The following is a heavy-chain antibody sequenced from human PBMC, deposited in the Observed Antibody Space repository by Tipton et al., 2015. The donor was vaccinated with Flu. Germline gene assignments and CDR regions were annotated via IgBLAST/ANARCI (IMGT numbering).Heavy chain of an antibody. D-gene: IGHD1-26*01. V-gene: IGHV3-30*18. Sequence: SLRLSCAASGFTFSSYGMHWVRQAPGKGLEWVAVISYDGSNKYYADSVKGRFTISRDNSKNTLYLQMNSLRAEDTAVYYCAKDYSSGSYYLSNYFDYWGQGTLVTVSS. CDR2: ISYDGSNK. CDR3: AKDYSSGSYYLSNYFDY. CDR1: GFTFSSYG. J-gene: IGHJ4*02.